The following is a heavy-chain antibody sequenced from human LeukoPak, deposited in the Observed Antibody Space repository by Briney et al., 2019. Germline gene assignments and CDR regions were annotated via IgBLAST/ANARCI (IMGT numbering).Heavy chain of an antibody. Sequence: SETLSLTCTVSGGSISSYYWSWIRQPPGKGLEWIGYIYYSGSTNYNPSLKSRVTISVDTSKNQFSLKLSSVTAADTAVYYCARIVAPIFRNWFDPWGQGTLVTVSS. J-gene: IGHJ5*02. V-gene: IGHV4-59*01. CDR1: GGSISSYY. CDR2: IYYSGST. D-gene: IGHD5-12*01. CDR3: ARIVAPIFRNWFDP.